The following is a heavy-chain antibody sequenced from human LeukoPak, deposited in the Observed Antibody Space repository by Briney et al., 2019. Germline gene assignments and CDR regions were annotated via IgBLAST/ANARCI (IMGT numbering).Heavy chain of an antibody. D-gene: IGHD5-18*01. CDR2: IYTSGST. Sequence: SETLSLTCTVSGGSISSGSYYWSWIRQPAGKGLEWIGRIYTSGSTNYNPSLKSRVTISVDTSKNQFSLKLSSVTAADTAVYYCARDSVDTAMWFDPWGQGTLVTVSS. J-gene: IGHJ5*02. V-gene: IGHV4-61*02. CDR1: GGSISSGSYY. CDR3: ARDSVDTAMWFDP.